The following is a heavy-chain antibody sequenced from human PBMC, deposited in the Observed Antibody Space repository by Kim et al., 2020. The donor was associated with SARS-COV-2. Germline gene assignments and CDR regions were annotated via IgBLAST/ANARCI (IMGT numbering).Heavy chain of an antibody. CDR2: ISWDGGST. V-gene: IGHV3-43*01. Sequence: GGSLRLSCAASGFTFDDYTMHWVRQAPGKGLEWVSLISWDGGSTYYADSVKGRFTISRDNSKNSLYLQMNSLRTEDTALYYCAKDQQQLVLGGLDYWGQGTLVTVSS. CDR1: GFTFDDYT. J-gene: IGHJ4*02. CDR3: AKDQQQLVLGGLDY. D-gene: IGHD6-13*01.